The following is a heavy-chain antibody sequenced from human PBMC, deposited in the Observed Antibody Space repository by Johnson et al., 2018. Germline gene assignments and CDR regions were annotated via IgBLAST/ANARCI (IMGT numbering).Heavy chain of an antibody. D-gene: IGHD4-23*01. Sequence: VQLVQSGGGVVQPGRSXRLSCTASGFTFSDYALSWYRQAPGKGLEWVGFIRPKGYGGTTEYAASVEARFIISRDDSKNIAYLQMNSLKTEETALYYCTRDDYGGKDDAFDIWGQGTMVTVSS. V-gene: IGHV3-49*03. CDR2: IRPKGYGGTT. J-gene: IGHJ3*02. CDR3: TRDDYGGKDDAFDI. CDR1: GFTFSDYA.